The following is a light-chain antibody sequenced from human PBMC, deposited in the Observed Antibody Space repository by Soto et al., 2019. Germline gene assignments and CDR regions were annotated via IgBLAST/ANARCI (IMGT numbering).Light chain of an antibody. CDR2: EVN. Sequence: QSVLAQRPAGSGSPGQSVTISCTGTSSDIGDYNRVSWYQQPPNTAPKLMIFEVNNRPSGVPDRFSGSKSGNTASLTISGLQAEDEADYYCSSYTSSSTYVFGTGTKVTVL. J-gene: IGLJ1*01. V-gene: IGLV2-18*02. CDR3: SSYTSSSTYV. CDR1: SSDIGDYNR.